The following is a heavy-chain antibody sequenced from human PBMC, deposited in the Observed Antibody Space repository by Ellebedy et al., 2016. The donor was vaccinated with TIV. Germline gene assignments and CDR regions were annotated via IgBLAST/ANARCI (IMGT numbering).Heavy chain of an antibody. CDR1: GFSFSSYG. V-gene: IGHV3-33*01. CDR2: IWYDGSNK. J-gene: IGHJ4*02. CDR3: ARDLFSLDGDYFDEFDY. Sequence: GGSLRLXCEASGFSFSSYGMHWVRQAPVKGLEWVAVIWYDGSNKYYVDSVKGRFTISRDNSKNTLYLQMNSLRAEDTAVYYCARDLFSLDGDYFDEFDYWGQGTLVTVSS. D-gene: IGHD4-17*01.